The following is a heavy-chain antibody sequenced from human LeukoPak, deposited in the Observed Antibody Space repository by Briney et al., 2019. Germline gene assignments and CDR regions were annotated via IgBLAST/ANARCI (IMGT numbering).Heavy chain of an antibody. J-gene: IGHJ3*02. Sequence: GGSLRLSCAASGFTFSSYAMSWVRQAPGKGLEWVSAISGSGGSTYYADSVKGRFTISRDNSKNTLYLQMNSLRAEDTAVYYCAKGRKYSSGWYPVEAFDIWGQGTMVTVSS. CDR2: ISGSGGST. CDR1: GFTFSSYA. V-gene: IGHV3-23*01. D-gene: IGHD6-19*01. CDR3: AKGRKYSSGWYPVEAFDI.